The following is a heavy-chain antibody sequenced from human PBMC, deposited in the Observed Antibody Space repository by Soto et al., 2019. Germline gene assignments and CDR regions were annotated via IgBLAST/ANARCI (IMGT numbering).Heavy chain of an antibody. CDR1: GLIVSSTY. V-gene: IGHV3-66*01. J-gene: IGHJ3*02. CDR2: ISNGGDT. CDR3: AREPRYCSGGSCSITGDAFDI. D-gene: IGHD2-15*01. Sequence: EVHLVESGGGLVQPGGSLRLSCAASGLIVSSTYMSWVRQAPGKGLEWVSVISNGGDTHYADSVKGRFSLSRDISNNTLHLQMVSLRVEDTAVYYCAREPRYCSGGSCSITGDAFDIWGQGTMVTVSS.